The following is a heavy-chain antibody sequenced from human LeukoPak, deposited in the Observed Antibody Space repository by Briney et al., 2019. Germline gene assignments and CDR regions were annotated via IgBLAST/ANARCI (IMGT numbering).Heavy chain of an antibody. V-gene: IGHV4-34*01. CDR2: INHSGST. CDR3: ARDGSGTENDY. J-gene: IGHJ4*02. D-gene: IGHD3-10*01. Sequence: PSGTLSLTCAVYGGSFSGYFWTWIRQPPGKGLEWIGEINHSGSTNYNPSLKSRVTISVDMSKNQFSLKLSSVTAADTAVYYCARDGSGTENDYWGQGTLVTVSS. CDR1: GGSFSGYF.